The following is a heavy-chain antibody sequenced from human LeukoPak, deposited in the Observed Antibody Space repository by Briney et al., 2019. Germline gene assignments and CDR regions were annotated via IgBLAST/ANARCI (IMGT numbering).Heavy chain of an antibody. CDR1: GGSISSSSYY. CDR2: IYYSGST. Sequence: PSETLSLTCTVSGGSISSSSYYWGWIRQPPGKGLEWIGSIYYSGSTYYNPSLKSRVTIFVDTSKNQFSLKLSSVTAADTAVYYCARLVAARPPYFDYWGQGTLVTVSS. D-gene: IGHD6-6*01. CDR3: ARLVAARPPYFDY. J-gene: IGHJ4*02. V-gene: IGHV4-39*01.